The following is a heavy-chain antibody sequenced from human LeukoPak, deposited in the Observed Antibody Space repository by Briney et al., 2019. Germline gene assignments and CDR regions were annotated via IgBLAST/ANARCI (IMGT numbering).Heavy chain of an antibody. CDR1: GGSFSGYY. CDR2: INHSGST. D-gene: IGHD3-22*01. J-gene: IGHJ4*02. V-gene: IGHV4-34*01. CDR3: ARVRHVDYYDSSGYQDY. Sequence: SETLSLTCAVYGGSFSGYYWSWLRQPPGKGLEWIGEINHSGSTNYNPSLKSRVTISVDTSKNQFSLKLSSVTAADTAVYYCARVRHVDYYDSSGYQDYWGQGTLVTVSS.